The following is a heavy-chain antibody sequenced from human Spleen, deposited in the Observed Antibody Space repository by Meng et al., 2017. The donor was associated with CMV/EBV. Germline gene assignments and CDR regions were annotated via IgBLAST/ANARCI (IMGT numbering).Heavy chain of an antibody. J-gene: IGHJ5*02. CDR1: SGSINTYY. Sequence: SETLSLTCTVSSGSINTYYWSWIRQPPGKGLEWIGYIHYSGSTNYNPSLKSRVTISVDTSKNQFSLKLSSVTAADTAVYYCVRDERDTYVFRGDPWGQGTLVTVSS. D-gene: IGHD3-16*01. CDR3: VRDERDTYVFRGDP. CDR2: IHYSGST. V-gene: IGHV4-59*01.